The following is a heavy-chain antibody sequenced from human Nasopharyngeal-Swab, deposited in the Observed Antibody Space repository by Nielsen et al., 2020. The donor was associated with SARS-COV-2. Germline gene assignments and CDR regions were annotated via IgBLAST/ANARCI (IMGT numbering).Heavy chain of an antibody. J-gene: IGHJ6*02. CDR2: ISYDGSNK. CDR3: AKEPGVLWFGELFSYGMDV. D-gene: IGHD3-10*01. Sequence: GESLKISCAASGFTFSSYGMHWVRQAPGKGLEWVAVISYDGSNKYYADSVKGRFTISGDNSKNTLYLQMNSLRAEDTAVYYCAKEPGVLWFGELFSYGMDVWGQGTTVTVSS. V-gene: IGHV3-30*18. CDR1: GFTFSSYG.